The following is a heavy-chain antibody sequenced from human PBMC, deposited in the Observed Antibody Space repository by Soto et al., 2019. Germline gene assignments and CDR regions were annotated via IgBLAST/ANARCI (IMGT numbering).Heavy chain of an antibody. Sequence: QMQLQESGSGLVKPSQTLSLTCAVYGGSISSGGYSWSWIRQPPGKGLEWIGYIYRSGSNYYNPSLKRRVNISVDRYKNEFSLKLRSVTAADTAVYYCAAGDWLPRYYCGQGTLVTVSS. CDR3: AAGDWLPRYY. J-gene: IGHJ4*02. CDR1: GGSISSGGYS. V-gene: IGHV4-30-2*01. CDR2: IYRSGSN. D-gene: IGHD3-16*01.